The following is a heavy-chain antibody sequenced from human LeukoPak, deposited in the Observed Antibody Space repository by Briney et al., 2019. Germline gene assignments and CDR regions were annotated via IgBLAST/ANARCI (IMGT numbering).Heavy chain of an antibody. Sequence: PGESLKISCKVSGYSFTNYWIGWVRQMPGKGLEWMGIIYPDDSDTKYSPSFQGQVTISADKSISTAYLQWSSLKASDTAMYYCARSGRLGYCSGGSCFRWDYWGQGTLVTVSP. D-gene: IGHD2-15*01. CDR1: GYSFTNYW. CDR3: ARSGRLGYCSGGSCFRWDY. V-gene: IGHV5-51*01. CDR2: IYPDDSDT. J-gene: IGHJ4*02.